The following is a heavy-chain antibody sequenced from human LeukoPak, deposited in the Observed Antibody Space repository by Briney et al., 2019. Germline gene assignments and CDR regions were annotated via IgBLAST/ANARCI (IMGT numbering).Heavy chain of an antibody. CDR1: GGSISGYY. V-gene: IGHV4-59*01. Sequence: PSETLSLTCTVSGGSISGYYWNWIRRPPGKGLEWIGYIYYSGSTNYNPSLQSRVTISVDTSKNQFSLKLRSVTAADTAVYYCARVSEDYGSNSGDFDSWGQGTLVTVSS. D-gene: IGHD4-23*01. CDR2: IYYSGST. CDR3: ARVSEDYGSNSGDFDS. J-gene: IGHJ4*02.